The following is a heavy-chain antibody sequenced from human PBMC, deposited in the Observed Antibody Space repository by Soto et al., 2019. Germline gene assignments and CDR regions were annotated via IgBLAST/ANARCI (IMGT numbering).Heavy chain of an antibody. J-gene: IGHJ4*02. D-gene: IGHD3-10*01. CDR2: ITTYNEKT. CDR1: GYSITTYS. Sequence: AAVKDTCKKSGYSITTYSGTWVRQAPGQGLEWMGFITTYNEKTNYAQKFQGRVTMTADTSTSTAYMQLRSLTSDDTAVYYCAVDYYPTYYFDYWGQGTLVTVSS. CDR3: AVDYYPTYYFDY. V-gene: IGHV1-18*01.